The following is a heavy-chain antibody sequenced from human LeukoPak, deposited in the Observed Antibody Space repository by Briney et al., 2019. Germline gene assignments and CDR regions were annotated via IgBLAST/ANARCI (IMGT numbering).Heavy chain of an antibody. Sequence: PSETLSLTCTVSGGSISSYYWSWIRQPPGKGLEWIGYIYYSGSTSYNPSLKSRVTISVDTSKNQFSLKLSSVTAADTAVYYCARGTYCGGDCRGYYYYYGMDVWGQGTTVTVSS. V-gene: IGHV4-59*01. CDR1: GGSISSYY. CDR3: ARGTYCGGDCRGYYYYYGMDV. J-gene: IGHJ6*02. CDR2: IYYSGST. D-gene: IGHD2-21*02.